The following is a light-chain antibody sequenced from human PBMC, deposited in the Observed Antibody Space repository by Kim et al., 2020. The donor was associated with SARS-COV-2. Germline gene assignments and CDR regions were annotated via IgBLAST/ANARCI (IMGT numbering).Light chain of an antibody. J-gene: IGKJ5*01. CDR2: SVS. CDR3: HQTYATPLT. Sequence: IQMTQSPSSLSASVGDRVTITCRASQNAYRFLNWFQHRGPGQAPRLLLYSVSTLHVGAPSRFSGRGSGSDFTLTINNVQPEDFGTYYCHQTYATPLTFGQGTRLEIK. CDR1: QNAYRF. V-gene: IGKV1-39*01.